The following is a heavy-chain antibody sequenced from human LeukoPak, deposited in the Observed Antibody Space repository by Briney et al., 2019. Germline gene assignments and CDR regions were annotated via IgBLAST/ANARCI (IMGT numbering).Heavy chain of an antibody. J-gene: IGHJ4*02. CDR2: IKPSGGST. Sequence: PGGSLRLSCAASRVTFSSYAMSSVRQAPGKGLEWVSTIKPSGGSTYYADSVKGRFTISRDNAKNSVYLQMNSLRAEDTAVYDCARRSYGSWGYWGQGTLVTVSS. D-gene: IGHD3-16*02. CDR1: RVTFSSYA. CDR3: ARRSYGSWGY. V-gene: IGHV3-23*01.